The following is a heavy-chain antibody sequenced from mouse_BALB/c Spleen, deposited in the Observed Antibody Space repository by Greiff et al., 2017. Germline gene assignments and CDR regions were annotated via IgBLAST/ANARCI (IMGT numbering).Heavy chain of an antibody. J-gene: IGHJ3*01. V-gene: IGHV10-1*02. CDR3: VRHAFNSLHGHGGFAY. D-gene: IGHD1-2*01. CDR1: GFTFNTYA. CDR2: IRSKSNNYAT. Sequence: EVQLQESGGGLVQPKGSLKLSCAASGFTFNTYAMNWVRQAPGKGLEWVARIRSKSNNYATYYADSVKDRFTISRDDSQSMLYLQMNNLKTEDTAMYYCVRHAFNSLHGHGGFAYWGQGTLVTVSA.